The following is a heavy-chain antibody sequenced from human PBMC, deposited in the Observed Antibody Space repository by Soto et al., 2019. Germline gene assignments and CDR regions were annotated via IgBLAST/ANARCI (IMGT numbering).Heavy chain of an antibody. V-gene: IGHV3-30*18. CDR1: GFTFSSYG. D-gene: IGHD2-8*01. J-gene: IGHJ6*02. Sequence: GGSLRLSCAASGFTFSSYGMHWVRQAPGKGLEWVAVISYDGSNKYYADSVKGRFTISRDNSKNTLYLQMNSLRAEDTAVYYCGKEGGGAHCTNGVCPYYYYGMDVWGQGTTVTVSS. CDR2: ISYDGSNK. CDR3: GKEGGGAHCTNGVCPYYYYGMDV.